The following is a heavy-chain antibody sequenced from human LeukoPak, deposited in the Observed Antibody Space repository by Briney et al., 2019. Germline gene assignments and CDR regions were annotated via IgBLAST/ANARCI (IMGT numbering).Heavy chain of an antibody. J-gene: IGHJ4*02. V-gene: IGHV3-66*01. Sequence: GGSLRLSCAASGFTVSSNYMRWVRQAPGKGLEWGSVIYSGGSTYYSDSVKGRFTISRDNSKTTLYLQMNSLRAEDTAVYYCARALGSGYPAGYCGQGTLVTVSS. CDR3: ARALGSGYPAGY. CDR2: IYSGGST. D-gene: IGHD3-22*01. CDR1: GFTVSSNY.